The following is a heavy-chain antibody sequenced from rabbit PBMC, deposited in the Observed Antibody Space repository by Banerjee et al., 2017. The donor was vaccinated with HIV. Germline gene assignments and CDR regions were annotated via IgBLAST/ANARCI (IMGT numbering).Heavy chain of an antibody. D-gene: IGHD6-1*01. CDR1: GFSLSSGA. CDR2: INTGSGTT. J-gene: IGHJ4*01. Sequence: QEQLEESGGDLVKPEGSLTLTCTASGFSLSSGAMSWVRQAPGKGLEWIGYINTGSGTTDYASWVNGRFTISRSTSLNTVTLQITSLTAADTATYFCARDIRGADYGYALKLWGQGPWSPS. CDR3: ARDIRGADYGYALKL. V-gene: IGHV1S47*01.